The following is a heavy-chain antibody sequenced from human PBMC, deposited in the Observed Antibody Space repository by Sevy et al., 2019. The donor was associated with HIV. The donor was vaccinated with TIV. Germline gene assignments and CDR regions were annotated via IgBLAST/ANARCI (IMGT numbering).Heavy chain of an antibody. CDR2: IIPIFGTA. V-gene: IGHV1-69*13. J-gene: IGHJ6*02. CDR1: GGTFSSYA. Sequence: ASVKVSCKASGGTFSSYAISWVRQAPGQGLEWMGGIIPIFGTANYAQKFQGRVTITADESTSTAYMELSSLRSEETAVYYCARSGYCSSTSCYTTYYYGMDVWGQGTTVTVSS. CDR3: ARSGYCSSTSCYTTYYYGMDV. D-gene: IGHD2-2*02.